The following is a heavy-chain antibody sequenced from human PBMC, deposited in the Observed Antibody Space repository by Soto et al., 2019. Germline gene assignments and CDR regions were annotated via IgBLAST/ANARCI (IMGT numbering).Heavy chain of an antibody. CDR3: ARLRIQSGNFRSFDY. CDR2: IYVDDSDT. V-gene: IGHV5-51*01. CDR1: GYRFTSYW. D-gene: IGHD1-1*01. J-gene: IGHJ4*02. Sequence: GESLKISCDDSGYRFTSYWIAWVRQMPWKGLEWMGTIYVDDSDTTYSPSFQGQVTISADKSSSSAYLQWSSLKASDSAMYYCARLRIQSGNFRSFDYWGQGTLVTVSS.